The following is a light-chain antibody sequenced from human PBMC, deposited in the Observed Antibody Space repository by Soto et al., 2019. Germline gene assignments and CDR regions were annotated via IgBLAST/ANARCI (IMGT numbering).Light chain of an antibody. V-gene: IGKV3-20*01. CDR3: QQYGSSGT. Sequence: EVVLTQSPATLSLSPGERATLSRRASQSVSNNYLAWYQQKPGQAPRLPIYGATNRATGIPDRFSGSGSGTDFTLTISRLEPEDFAVYYCQQYGSSGTFGQGTKVDI. CDR2: GAT. J-gene: IGKJ1*01. CDR1: QSVSNNY.